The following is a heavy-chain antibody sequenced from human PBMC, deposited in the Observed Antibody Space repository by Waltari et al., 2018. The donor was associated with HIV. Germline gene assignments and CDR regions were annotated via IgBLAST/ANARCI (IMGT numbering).Heavy chain of an antibody. D-gene: IGHD1-26*01. J-gene: IGHJ4*02. Sequence: VQLQVSGPGLVKPSQTLSRTCNVSGGSVCSGVYYCTCLRQPPGKGPESLGYIYSDGSGTTYYNPSLKSRAAISVDTSTNQFSLRLRSVTAADTAVYYCARGIRHLTKVGSTYYFDFWGQGTLVTVSS. CDR1: GGSVCSGVYY. CDR2: IYSDGSGTT. V-gene: IGHV4-31*03. CDR3: ARGIRHLTKVGSTYYFDF.